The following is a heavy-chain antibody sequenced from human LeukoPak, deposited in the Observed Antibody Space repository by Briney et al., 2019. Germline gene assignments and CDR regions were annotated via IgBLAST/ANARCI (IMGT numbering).Heavy chain of an antibody. CDR1: GFTFSSYA. Sequence: GGSLRLSCAASGFTFSSYAMSWVRQAPGEGLEWVSAISGSGGTTYYADSVKGRFTISRDNSKNTLYLQMNSLRAEDTAVYYCARVLWIGDYPRFDYWGQGTLVTVSS. CDR3: ARVLWIGDYPRFDY. V-gene: IGHV3-23*01. D-gene: IGHD4-17*01. J-gene: IGHJ4*02. CDR2: ISGSGGTT.